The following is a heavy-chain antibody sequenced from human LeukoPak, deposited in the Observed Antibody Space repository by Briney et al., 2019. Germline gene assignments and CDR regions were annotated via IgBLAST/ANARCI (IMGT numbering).Heavy chain of an antibody. CDR3: ARDPGSRQQLVVDY. V-gene: IGHV3-21*01. CDR2: ISSSSSYI. Sequence: GGSLILSCAASGFTFSSYSMNWVRQAPGKGLEWVSSISSSSSYIYYADSVKGRFTISRDNAKNSLYLQMNSLRVEDTAVYYCARDPGSRQQLVVDYWGQGTLVTVSS. CDR1: GFTFSSYS. D-gene: IGHD6-13*01. J-gene: IGHJ4*02.